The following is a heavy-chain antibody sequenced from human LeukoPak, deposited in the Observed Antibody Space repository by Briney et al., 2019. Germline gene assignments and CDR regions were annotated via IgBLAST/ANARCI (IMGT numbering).Heavy chain of an antibody. CDR2: ISSSSSYI. V-gene: IGHV3-21*04. CDR1: GFTVSGNY. J-gene: IGHJ5*02. Sequence: GGSLRLSCAASGFTVSGNYMSWVRQAPGKGLEWVSSISSSSSYIYYADSVKGRFTISRDNAKNSLYLQMNSLRAEDTAVYYCAKSPSRLAYSHFDPWGQGTLVTVSS. D-gene: IGHD6-13*01. CDR3: AKSPSRLAYSHFDP.